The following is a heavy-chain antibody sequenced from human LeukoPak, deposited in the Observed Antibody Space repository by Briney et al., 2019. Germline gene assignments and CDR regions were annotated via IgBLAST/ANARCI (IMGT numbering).Heavy chain of an antibody. D-gene: IGHD3-10*01. CDR1: GGSFSGYY. CDR2: INHSGST. CDR3: ARGGNRGAYYYGSGSYSTRLDY. Sequence: SETLSLTCAVYGGSFSGYYWSWIRQPPGKGLEWIGEINHSGSTNYNPSLKSRVTVSVDTSKNQFSLKLSSVTAADTAVYYCARGGNRGAYYYGSGSYSTRLDYWGQGTLVTVSS. J-gene: IGHJ4*02. V-gene: IGHV4-34*01.